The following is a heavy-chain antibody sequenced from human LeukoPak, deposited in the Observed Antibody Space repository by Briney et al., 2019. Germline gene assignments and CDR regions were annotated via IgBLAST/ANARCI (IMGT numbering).Heavy chain of an antibody. D-gene: IGHD3-22*01. J-gene: IGHJ4*02. CDR1: GGSISSGSYY. V-gene: IGHV4-61*02. CDR3: ARGYYYDSSGFFDY. CDR2: IYTSGST. Sequence: SETLSLTCTVSGGSISSGSYYWSWIRQPAGKGLEWIGRIYTSGSTNYNPSLKSRVTISVDTSKNQFSLKLSSVTAADTAVYYCARGYYYDSSGFFDYWGQGTLVTVSS.